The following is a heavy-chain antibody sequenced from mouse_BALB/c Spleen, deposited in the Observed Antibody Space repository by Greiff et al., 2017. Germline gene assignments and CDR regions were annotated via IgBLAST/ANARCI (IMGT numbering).Heavy chain of an antibody. V-gene: IGHV6-6*02. CDR1: GFTFSNYW. J-gene: IGHJ4*01. Sequence: EVMLVESGGGLVQPGGSMKLSCVASGFTFSNYWMNWVRQSPEKGLEWVAEIRLKSNNYATHYAESVKGRFTISRDDSKSSVYLQMNNLRAEDTGIYYCTRRRYYAMDYWGQGTSVTVSS. CDR3: TRRRYYAMDY. CDR2: IRLKSNNYAT.